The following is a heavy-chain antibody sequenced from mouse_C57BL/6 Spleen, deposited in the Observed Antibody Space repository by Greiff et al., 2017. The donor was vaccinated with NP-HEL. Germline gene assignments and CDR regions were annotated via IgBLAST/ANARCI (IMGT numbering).Heavy chain of an antibody. Sequence: EVQLMESGGGLVQPGASMKLSCVASGFTFSNYWMNWVRQSPGQGLEWVGQIRSKSGNYATHYAESVKGRFTISRDDSKSSVYLQVNDLGAEYTGIYYCTGTRGYWGQGTTLTVSS. CDR3: TGTRGY. CDR2: IRSKSGNYAT. J-gene: IGHJ2*01. CDR1: GFTFSNYW. V-gene: IGHV6-3*01.